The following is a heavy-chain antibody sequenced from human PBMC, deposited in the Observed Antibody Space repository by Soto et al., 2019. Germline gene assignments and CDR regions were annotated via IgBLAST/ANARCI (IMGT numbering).Heavy chain of an antibody. Sequence: EVQLVESGGGLVKPGGSLRLSCAASGFTFSNAWMSWVRQAPGKGLEWVGRIKSRTYGETTDYAAPVKGRFTISRDDSKNTVYLQMNSLKTEYTAVYYCARGWLDYWGLGTLVTVSS. J-gene: IGHJ4*02. CDR2: IKSRTYGETT. V-gene: IGHV3-15*01. D-gene: IGHD1-26*01. CDR1: GFTFSNAW. CDR3: ARGWLDY.